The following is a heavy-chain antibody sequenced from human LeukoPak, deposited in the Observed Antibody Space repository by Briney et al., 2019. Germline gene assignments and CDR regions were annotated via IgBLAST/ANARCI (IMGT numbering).Heavy chain of an antibody. V-gene: IGHV3-23*01. CDR1: GFTFSSHA. CDR2: ISHSGSST. Sequence: PGGSLRLSCAASGFTFSSHAMNWVRQAPGKGLEWISLISHSGSSTYYADSVKGRFTISRDNSNNTLYLQMNSLRAEDTAVYYCAKGDGELRYVDSLFQFRLYFDHWGQGALVTVSS. CDR3: AKGDGELRYVDSLFQFRLYFDH. D-gene: IGHD3-9*01. J-gene: IGHJ4*02.